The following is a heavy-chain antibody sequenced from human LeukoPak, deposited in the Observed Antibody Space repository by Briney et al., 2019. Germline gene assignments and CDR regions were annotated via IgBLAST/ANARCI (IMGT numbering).Heavy chain of an antibody. D-gene: IGHD6-19*01. V-gene: IGHV3-13*04. J-gene: IGHJ4*02. CDR1: GFTFTNYD. CDR2: IGIAGDT. Sequence: GGSLRLSCAASGFTFTNYDMHWVRQVTGKGLEWVSAIGIAGDTYYPGSVRGRFTISRETAKNSLYLQMNSLRDGDTAVYYRVRGGSGWYYFDYWGQGTLVTVSS. CDR3: VRGGSGWYYFDY.